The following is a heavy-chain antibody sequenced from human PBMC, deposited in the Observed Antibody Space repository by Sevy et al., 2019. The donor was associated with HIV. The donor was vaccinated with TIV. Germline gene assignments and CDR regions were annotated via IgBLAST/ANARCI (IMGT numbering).Heavy chain of an antibody. CDR2: IYTSGST. J-gene: IGHJ4*02. CDR3: ARDWGGYDSSSGDPYFDY. V-gene: IGHV4-4*07. D-gene: IGHD3-22*01. Sequence: SETLSLTCTVSGGSISSYYWNWIRQPAGKGLEWIGHIYTSGSTNYNPSLKSRVTMSVDTSKNQFSLTMSSVTAAETAVTYCARDWGGYDSSSGDPYFDYWGQGTLVTVSS. CDR1: GGSISSYY.